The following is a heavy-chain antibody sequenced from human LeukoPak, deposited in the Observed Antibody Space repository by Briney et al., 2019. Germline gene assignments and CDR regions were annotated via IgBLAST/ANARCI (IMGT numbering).Heavy chain of an antibody. CDR1: GFTFSSYG. V-gene: IGHV3-30*02. Sequence: HPGGSLRLSCAASGFTFSSYGMHWVRQAPGEGLEWVAFMRYDGSNKYYADSVKGRFTISRDNSKNTLYLQMNSLRAEDTAVYYCAKSLLGQQPYMDVWGKGTTVTVSS. CDR2: MRYDGSNK. D-gene: IGHD6-13*01. J-gene: IGHJ6*03. CDR3: AKSLLGQQPYMDV.